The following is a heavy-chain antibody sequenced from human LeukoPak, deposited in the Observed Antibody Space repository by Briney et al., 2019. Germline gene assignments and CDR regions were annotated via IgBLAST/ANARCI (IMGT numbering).Heavy chain of an antibody. J-gene: IGHJ4*02. CDR2: INHSGST. CDR1: GGSISSGGYS. Sequence: SETLSFTCAVSGGSISSGGYSWSWIRQPPGKGLEWIGEINHSGSTNYNPSLKSRVTISVDTSKNQFSLKLSSVTAADTAVYYCARGPSDYDISSPGFGYWGQGTLVTVSS. V-gene: IGHV4-30-2*01. CDR3: ARGPSDYDISSPGFGY. D-gene: IGHD3-9*01.